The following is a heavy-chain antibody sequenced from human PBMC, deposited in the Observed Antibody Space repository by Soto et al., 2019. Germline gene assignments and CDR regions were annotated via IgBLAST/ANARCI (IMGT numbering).Heavy chain of an antibody. V-gene: IGHV1-69*06. J-gene: IGHJ6*02. CDR2: IIPIFGTA. CDR1: GGTFSSYA. Sequence: ASVKVSCKASGGTFSSYAISWVGQAPGQGLEWMGGIIPIFGTANYAQKFQGRVTITADKSTSTAYMELSSLRSEDTAVYYRASTDYGDLYYYYYYGMDVWGQGTTVTVSS. CDR3: ASTDYGDLYYYYYYGMDV. D-gene: IGHD4-17*01.